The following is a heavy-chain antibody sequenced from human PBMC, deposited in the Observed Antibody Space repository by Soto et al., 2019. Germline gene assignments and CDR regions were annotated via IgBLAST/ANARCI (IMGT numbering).Heavy chain of an antibody. CDR3: ARIGGAGTTLHAFDI. V-gene: IGHV5-51*01. CDR1: GYSLTSYW. Sequence: GESLKISCKGSGYSLTSYWIGWVRQMPGKGLEWKGIIYPGDSDTRYSPSIQGKVTISADKSISTDYMQWSSLKASDTVMYYCARIGGAGTTLHAFDIWGQGTMVTVSS. D-gene: IGHD1-7*01. J-gene: IGHJ3*02. CDR2: IYPGDSDT.